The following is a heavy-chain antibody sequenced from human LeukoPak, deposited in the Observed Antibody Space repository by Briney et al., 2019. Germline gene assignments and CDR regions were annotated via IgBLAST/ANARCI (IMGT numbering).Heavy chain of an antibody. CDR2: IRYDGINK. D-gene: IGHD3-10*01. CDR3: AKEGDYYGSGSYRDGFDI. V-gene: IGHV3-30*02. J-gene: IGHJ3*02. Sequence: GGSLRLSCAASGFTFSTHGMHWVRQAPGKGLEWVAFIRYDGINKYYADSVKGRFTISRDSFKNTLYPQMNSLRPEDTAVYYCAKEGDYYGSGSYRDGFDIWGQGTRATVSS. CDR1: GFTFSTHG.